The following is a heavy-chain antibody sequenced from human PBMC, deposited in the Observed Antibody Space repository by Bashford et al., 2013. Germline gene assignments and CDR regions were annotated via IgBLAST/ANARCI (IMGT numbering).Heavy chain of an antibody. D-gene: IGHD6-13*01. CDR2: IIPIFGTA. Sequence: SVKVSCKASGGTFSSYAISWVRQAPGQGLEWMGGIIPIFGTANYAQKFQGRVTITADESTSTAYMELSSLRSEDTAVYYCAVRSSLYHRGKYYFDYWGQGTLVTVSS. CDR1: GGTFSSYA. CDR3: AVRSSLYHRGKYYFDY. J-gene: IGHJ4*02. V-gene: IGHV1-69*13.